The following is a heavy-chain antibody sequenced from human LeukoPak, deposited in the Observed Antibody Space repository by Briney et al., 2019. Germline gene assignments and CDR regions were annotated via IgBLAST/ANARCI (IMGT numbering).Heavy chain of an antibody. Sequence: PGGSLRLSCTASGFAFSTYAMSRVRQAPGKGLEWVSDISSSGDSTYYADSVEGRFTISRDSSKNTLYLQLNSLRADDTAVYYCAKRAVAIAATPWFGYWGQGTLVTVSS. CDR3: AKRAVAIAATPWFGY. CDR2: ISSSGDST. V-gene: IGHV3-23*01. CDR1: GFAFSTYA. J-gene: IGHJ4*02. D-gene: IGHD2-15*01.